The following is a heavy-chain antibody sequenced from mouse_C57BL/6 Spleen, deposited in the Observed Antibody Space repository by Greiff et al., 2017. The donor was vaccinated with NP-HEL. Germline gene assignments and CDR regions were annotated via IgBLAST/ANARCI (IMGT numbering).Heavy chain of an antibody. D-gene: IGHD2-4*01. J-gene: IGHJ3*01. CDR1: GYTFTSYW. V-gene: IGHV1-61*01. CDR2: IYPSDSET. CDR3: ARGGDYDGFAY. Sequence: QVQLQQPGAELVRPGSSVKLSCKASGYTFTSYWMDWVKQRPGQGLEWIGNIYPSDSETHYNQKFKDKATLTVDKSSSTAYMQLSSLTSEDSAVYYGARGGDYDGFAYWGQGTLVTVSA.